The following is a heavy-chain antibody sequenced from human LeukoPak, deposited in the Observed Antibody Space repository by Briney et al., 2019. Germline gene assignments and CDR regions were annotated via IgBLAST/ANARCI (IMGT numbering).Heavy chain of an antibody. CDR1: GGSISSYY. V-gene: IGHV4-4*07. CDR2: IYTSGST. D-gene: IGHD6-13*01. Sequence: SETLSLTCTVSGGSISSYYWSWIRQPAGKGLEWIGRIYTSGSTNYNPSLKSRVTMSVDTSKNQFSLKLSSVTAADTAVYYCARVVAAAGHRIKSYYGMDVWGQGTTVTVSS. J-gene: IGHJ6*02. CDR3: ARVVAAAGHRIKSYYGMDV.